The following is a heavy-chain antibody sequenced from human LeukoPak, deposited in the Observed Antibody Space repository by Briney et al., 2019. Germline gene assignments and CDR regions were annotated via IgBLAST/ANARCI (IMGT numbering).Heavy chain of an antibody. V-gene: IGHV3-48*01. J-gene: IGHJ2*01. CDR2: ISSSSSTI. D-gene: IGHD1-14*01. Sequence: PGGSLRLSCAASGFTFSSYSMNWVRQAPGKGLERVSYISSSSSTIYYADSVKGRFTISRDNAKNSLYLQMNSLRAEDTAVYYCARDSGIWYFDLWGRGTLVTVSS. CDR1: GFTFSSYS. CDR3: ARDSGIWYFDL.